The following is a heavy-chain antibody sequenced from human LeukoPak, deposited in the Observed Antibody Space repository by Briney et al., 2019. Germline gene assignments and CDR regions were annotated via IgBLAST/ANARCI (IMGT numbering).Heavy chain of an antibody. Sequence: SETLSLTCTVSGGSISSYYWSWIRQPPGKGLEWIEYIYYSGSTNYNPSLKSRVTISVDTSKNQFSLKLSSVTAADTAVYYCARLRFLEWLTHSYFDYWGQGTLVTVSS. J-gene: IGHJ4*02. CDR3: ARLRFLEWLTHSYFDY. D-gene: IGHD3-3*01. CDR1: GGSISSYY. CDR2: IYYSGST. V-gene: IGHV4-59*08.